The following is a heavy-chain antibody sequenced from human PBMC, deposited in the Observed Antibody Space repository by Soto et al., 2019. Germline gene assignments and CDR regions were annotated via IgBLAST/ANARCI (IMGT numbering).Heavy chain of an antibody. CDR3: AKDKQQVVLSHWLDP. J-gene: IGHJ5*02. V-gene: IGHV3-30*18. Sequence: QVQLVESGGGVVQPGTSLTLSCSASGFSLSRYGMHWVRQAPGKGLEWVATISYDGSKKTYVDSVQGRFTISRDNFKNTLYLQMNSLTAADTGLYYCAKDKQQVVLSHWLDPWGQGTLVSVSS. D-gene: IGHD6-13*01. CDR1: GFSLSRYG. CDR2: ISYDGSKK.